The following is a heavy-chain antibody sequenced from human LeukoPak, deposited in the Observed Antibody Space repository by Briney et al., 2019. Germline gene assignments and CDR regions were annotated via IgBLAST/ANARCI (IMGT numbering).Heavy chain of an antibody. CDR2: IWYDGSNK. V-gene: IGHV3-33*01. J-gene: IGHJ4*02. CDR1: GFTFSGYG. Sequence: PGGSLRLSCAASGFTFSGYGMNWVRQAPGKGLEWVAVIWYDGSNKYYADSVKGRFTISRDNSKNTVSLQLNSLRAEDTAVYYCARLGSGWSFDFWGQGTLVAVSS. CDR3: ARLGSGWSFDF. D-gene: IGHD6-19*01.